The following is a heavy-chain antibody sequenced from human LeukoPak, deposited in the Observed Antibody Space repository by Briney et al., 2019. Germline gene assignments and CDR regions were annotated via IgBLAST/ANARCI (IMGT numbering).Heavy chain of an antibody. CDR3: ARGSFLYDDHGSAGFAY. CDR1: GGSISSIGYY. J-gene: IGHJ4*02. Sequence: PSETLSLTCTVSGGSISSIGYYWNWIRQHPGKGLEWIGYIYYSGSTYYNSTLKSRVTISKDSSKNQFSLKLSSVTAADTAVYYCARGSFLYDDHGSAGFAYWGQGTLVTVSS. V-gene: IGHV4-31*03. CDR2: IYYSGST. D-gene: IGHD1-26*01.